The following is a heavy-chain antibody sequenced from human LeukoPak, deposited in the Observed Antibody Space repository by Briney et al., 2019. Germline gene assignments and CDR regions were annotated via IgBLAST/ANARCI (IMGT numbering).Heavy chain of an antibody. CDR3: AREEIFCSSTSCYTIHGTGFDP. Sequence: PGGSLRLSCAASGFTFSSYAMHWVRQAPGKGLEWVAVISYDGSNKYYADSVKGRFTISRDNSKNTLYLQMNSLRAEDTAVYYCAREEIFCSSTSCYTIHGTGFDPWGQGTLVTVSS. CDR2: ISYDGSNK. J-gene: IGHJ5*02. CDR1: GFTFSSYA. V-gene: IGHV3-30-3*01. D-gene: IGHD2-2*02.